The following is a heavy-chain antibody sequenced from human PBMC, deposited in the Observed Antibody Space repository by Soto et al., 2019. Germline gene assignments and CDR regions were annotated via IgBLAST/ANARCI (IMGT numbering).Heavy chain of an antibody. CDR2: IYYSGTT. Sequence: SETLSLTCTVSGGSIGSGGYYWSWIRQLPGTGLEWIGSIYYSGTTYYKSSLTSRVTISMDTSKNQFSLKLSSVTPADTAVYYCATGGYSYGSLNWFAPWGQGTLVTVSS. V-gene: IGHV4-31*03. CDR1: GGSIGSGGYY. CDR3: ATGGYSYGSLNWFAP. J-gene: IGHJ5*02. D-gene: IGHD5-18*01.